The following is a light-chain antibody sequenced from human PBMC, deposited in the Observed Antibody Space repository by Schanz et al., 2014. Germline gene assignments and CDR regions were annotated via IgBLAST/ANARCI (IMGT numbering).Light chain of an antibody. Sequence: EIVLTQSPATLSLSPGERATLSCRASQGVSSNLAWYQQKPGQAPRLLIYGASTRATGIPARFSGSGSGTEFTLTISSLQSEDFAVYYCQQYNNWPFTFGPGTKVDIK. V-gene: IGKV3-15*01. CDR1: QGVSSN. CDR2: GAS. CDR3: QQYNNWPFT. J-gene: IGKJ3*01.